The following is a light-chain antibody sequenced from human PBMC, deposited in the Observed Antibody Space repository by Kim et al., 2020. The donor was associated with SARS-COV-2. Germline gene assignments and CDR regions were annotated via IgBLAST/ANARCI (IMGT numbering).Light chain of an antibody. J-gene: IGKJ1*01. V-gene: IGKV3-15*01. Sequence: EIVMTQSPVTLSVSPGERATLSCRASQSISSNLAWYQQKPGQAPRLLIYDASTRATGFPARFSGSGSGTEFTLTISSLQSEDFAVYYCQQYNNWPPGRTFGQGTKVEIK. CDR3: QQYNNWPPGRT. CDR2: DAS. CDR1: QSISSN.